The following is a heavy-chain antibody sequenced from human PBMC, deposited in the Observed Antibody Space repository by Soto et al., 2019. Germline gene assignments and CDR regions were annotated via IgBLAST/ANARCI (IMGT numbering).Heavy chain of an antibody. CDR2: ISPDNGNT. CDR3: ARALGYSGHAGMDF. D-gene: IGHD5-12*01. Sequence: GASVKVSCKASGYTFSSYAMHWVRQAPGQRLEWMGWISPDNGNTNYAQKLQGRVTMTTDTSTSTAYMGLRSLRSDDTAVYYCARALGYSGHAGMDFSGQGIIVTVSS. V-gene: IGHV1-18*01. J-gene: IGHJ6*02. CDR1: GYTFSSYA.